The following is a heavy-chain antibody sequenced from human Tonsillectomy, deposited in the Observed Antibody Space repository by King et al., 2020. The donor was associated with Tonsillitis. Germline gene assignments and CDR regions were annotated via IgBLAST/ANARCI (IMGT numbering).Heavy chain of an antibody. Sequence: QLVQSGSELKKPGASVKVSCKASGYAFTVYPMSWVRQAPGQGLEWMGWTNTNTRNATYAQGFTGRFVFSLETSVSTAFLQITSLKADDTAFYFFARVIYCGYGSCYDIDHWGQGALVTVSS. V-gene: IGHV7-4-1*02. CDR1: GYAFTVYP. D-gene: IGHD2-15*01. CDR3: ARVIYCGYGSCYDIDH. CDR2: TNTNTRNA. J-gene: IGHJ4*02.